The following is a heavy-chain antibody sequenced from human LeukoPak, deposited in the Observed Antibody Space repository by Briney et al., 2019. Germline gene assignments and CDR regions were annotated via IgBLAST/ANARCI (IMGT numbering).Heavy chain of an antibody. V-gene: IGHV3-21*04. CDR3: ASATIKRPVHNYYMDV. Sequence: PGGSLRLSCAASGFTFSSYSMNWVRQAPGKGLEWVSSISSSSSYIYYADSVKGRFTISRDNAKNSLYLQMNSLRAEDTAVYYCASATIKRPVHNYYMDVWGKGTTVTVSS. CDR2: ISSSSSYI. D-gene: IGHD5-24*01. J-gene: IGHJ6*03. CDR1: GFTFSSYS.